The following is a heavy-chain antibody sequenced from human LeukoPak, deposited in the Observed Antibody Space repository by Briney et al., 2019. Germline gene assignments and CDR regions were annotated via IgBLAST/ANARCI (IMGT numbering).Heavy chain of an antibody. D-gene: IGHD2-2*01. V-gene: IGHV7-4-1*02. J-gene: IGHJ4*02. CDR3: ARQGPGYCGSTRCYGVGH. Sequence: ASVKVSCRASGYTFTSYAMNWVRQAPGQGLEWMGWINTNTGDPTYAQGFTGRFVFSLDTSVSTAYLQISSLKVEDTAVYYCARQGPGYCGSTRCYGVGHWGQGTLVTVSS. CDR2: INTNTGDP. CDR1: GYTFTSYA.